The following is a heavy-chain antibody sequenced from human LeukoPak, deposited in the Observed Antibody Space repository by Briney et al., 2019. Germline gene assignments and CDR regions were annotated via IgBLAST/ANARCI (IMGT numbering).Heavy chain of an antibody. V-gene: IGHV1-69*05. CDR3: ARDPGTRVVTPGVIWFDP. D-gene: IGHD4-23*01. CDR2: IIPIFGTA. CDR1: GGTFSGYA. J-gene: IGHJ5*02. Sequence: SVKVSCKASGGTFSGYAISWVRQAPGQGLEWMGRIIPIFGTANYARKFQGRVTITTDESTSTAYMELSSLRSEDTAVYYCARDPGTRVVTPGVIWFDPWGQGTLVTVSS.